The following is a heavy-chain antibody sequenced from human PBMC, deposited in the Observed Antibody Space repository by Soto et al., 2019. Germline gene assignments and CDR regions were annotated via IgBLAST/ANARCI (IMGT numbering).Heavy chain of an antibody. J-gene: IGHJ4*02. CDR2: IWDDGRNR. V-gene: IGHV3-33*01. D-gene: IGHD3-10*01. CDR3: ARDRELGRSRPYFDF. Sequence: GGSLRLSCVVSGFSLSSYGIHWVRQAPGKGLEWVAVIWDDGRNRRYADSVKGRFTVSIDNSKNTLYLQMGSLRVEDTAMYYCARDRELGRSRPYFDFWGQGTLVTVSS. CDR1: GFSLSSYG.